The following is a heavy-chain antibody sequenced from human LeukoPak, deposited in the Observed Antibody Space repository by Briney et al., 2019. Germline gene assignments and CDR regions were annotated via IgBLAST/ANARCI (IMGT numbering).Heavy chain of an antibody. D-gene: IGHD3-22*01. Sequence: GGSLRLSCAASGFTFSSYSMNWVRQAPGKGLEWVSSISSSSSYIYYADSVKGRFTISRDNAKNSLYLQMNSLRAEDTAVYYYARDKTYYYDSSGYYPFDYWGQGTLVTVSS. CDR2: ISSSSSYI. CDR3: ARDKTYYYDSSGYYPFDY. V-gene: IGHV3-21*01. CDR1: GFTFSSYS. J-gene: IGHJ4*02.